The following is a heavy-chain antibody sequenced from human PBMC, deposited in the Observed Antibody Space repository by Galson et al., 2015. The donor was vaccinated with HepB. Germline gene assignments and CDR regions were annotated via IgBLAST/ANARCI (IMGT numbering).Heavy chain of an antibody. CDR2: ISAYNGNT. CDR3: ARAIAAAGTYYYYYYMDV. CDR1: GYTFTSYG. J-gene: IGHJ6*03. D-gene: IGHD6-13*01. V-gene: IGHV1-18*04. Sequence: QSGAEVKKPGTSVKVSCKASGYTFTSYGISWVRQAPGQRLEWMGWISAYNGNTNYAQKLQGRVTMTTDTSTSTAYMELSSLRSEDTAVYYCARAIAAAGTYYYYYYMDVWGKGTTVTVSS.